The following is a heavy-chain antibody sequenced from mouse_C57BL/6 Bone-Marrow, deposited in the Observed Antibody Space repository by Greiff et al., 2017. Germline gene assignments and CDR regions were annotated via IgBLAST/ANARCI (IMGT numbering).Heavy chain of an antibody. J-gene: IGHJ4*01. CDR1: GFTFSSYA. Sequence: EVQGVESGGGLVKPGGSLKLSCAASGFTFSSYAMSWVRQTPEKRLEWVATISDGGSYTYYPDNVKGRFTISRDNAKNNLYMQMSHLKSEDTAMYYCASDFYDGDYWGQGTSVTGSS. CDR2: ISDGGSYT. CDR3: ASDFYDGDY. D-gene: IGHD2-3*01. V-gene: IGHV5-4*01.